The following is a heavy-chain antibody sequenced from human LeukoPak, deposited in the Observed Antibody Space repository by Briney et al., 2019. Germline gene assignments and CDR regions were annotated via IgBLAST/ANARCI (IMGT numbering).Heavy chain of an antibody. V-gene: IGHV3-23*01. Sequence: PGGSLRLSCAASGFTFSSYAMSWVRQAPGKGLEWVSAISGSGGSTYYADSVKGRFTISRDNSKNTLYLQMDSLRAEDTAVYYCGCYYSDTPYYFDYWGQGTLVTVSS. CDR3: GCYYSDTPYYFDY. J-gene: IGHJ4*02. D-gene: IGHD1-26*01. CDR2: ISGSGGST. CDR1: GFTFSSYA.